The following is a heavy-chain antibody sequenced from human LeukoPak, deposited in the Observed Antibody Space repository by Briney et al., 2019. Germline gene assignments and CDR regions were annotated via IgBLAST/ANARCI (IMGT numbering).Heavy chain of an antibody. Sequence: ASVKVSCKXSEYTSTSYYIHRVRQAPGQGLEWMGIVIPSGGSTTYAQTFQGRVTMTRDTSTRTVYMELSSLRSEDTAVYYCARVVTDSSGWYHFDYWGQGTLVTVSS. D-gene: IGHD6-19*01. V-gene: IGHV1-46*01. CDR2: VIPSGGST. J-gene: IGHJ4*02. CDR1: EYTSTSYY. CDR3: ARVVTDSSGWYHFDY.